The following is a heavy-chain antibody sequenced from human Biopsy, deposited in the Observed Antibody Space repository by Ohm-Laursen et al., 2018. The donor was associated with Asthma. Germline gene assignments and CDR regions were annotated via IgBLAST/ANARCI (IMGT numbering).Heavy chain of an antibody. V-gene: IGHV1-69*01. D-gene: IGHD2-2*01. CDR3: ARKAGSCISRTCYSLDF. CDR1: GGTFNTYV. CDR2: INSVFGTT. Sequence: SSAKVSCKSLGGTFNTYVIGWVRQAPGQGLERMGGINSVFGTTTYPQKFQDRVTITADDSTSTVYMELSSLRSEDTAVYYCARKAGSCISRTCYSLDFWGQGTLVTVSS. J-gene: IGHJ4*02.